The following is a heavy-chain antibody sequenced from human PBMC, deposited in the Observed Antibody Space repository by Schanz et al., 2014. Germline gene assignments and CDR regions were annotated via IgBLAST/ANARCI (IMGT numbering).Heavy chain of an antibody. J-gene: IGHJ3*02. CDR3: AKGRFGELSAFDI. CDR1: EFTFSTDA. V-gene: IGHV3-23*04. Sequence: EVQLVESGGGLVQPGGSLRLSCAASEFTFSTDAMSWVRQAPGKGLEWVSTIGTSGGTNYAESGKGRFTISRDNSKNTLYLQRNSLRAEDTAVYYCAKGRFGELSAFDIWGQGTMVTVSS. D-gene: IGHD3-10*01. CDR2: IGTSGGT.